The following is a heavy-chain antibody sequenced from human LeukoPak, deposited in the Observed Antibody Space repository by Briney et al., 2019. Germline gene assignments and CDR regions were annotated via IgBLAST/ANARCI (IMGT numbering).Heavy chain of an antibody. CDR1: RSTFINYA. J-gene: IGHJ4*02. Sequence: GGSLRLSCAASRSTFINYAMTWVRQAPGKGLEWVSTITSGGGIKYYADSVKGRFTFSRDNSKNTVYLQMNSLRVEDTAVYYCARGNSGPDYWGQGTLVTVSS. CDR2: ITSGGGIK. V-gene: IGHV3-23*01. CDR3: ARGNSGPDY. D-gene: IGHD6-19*01.